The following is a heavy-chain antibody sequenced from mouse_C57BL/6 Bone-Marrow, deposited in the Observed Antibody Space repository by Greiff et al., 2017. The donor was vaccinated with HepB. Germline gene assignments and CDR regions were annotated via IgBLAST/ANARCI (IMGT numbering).Heavy chain of an antibody. J-gene: IGHJ3*01. D-gene: IGHD1-1*01. CDR1: GYTFTNYW. Sequence: VQLQQSGAELVRPGTSVKMSCKASGYTFTNYWIGWAKQRPGHGLEWIGDIYPGGGYTNYNEKFKGKATLTADKSSSTAYMQFSSLTSEDSAIYYCARGGYYGSRGFAYWGQGTLVTVSA. CDR2: IYPGGGYT. CDR3: ARGGYYGSRGFAY. V-gene: IGHV1-63*01.